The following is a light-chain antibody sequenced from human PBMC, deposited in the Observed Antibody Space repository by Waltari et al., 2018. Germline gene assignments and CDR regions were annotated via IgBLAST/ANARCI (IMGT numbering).Light chain of an antibody. J-gene: IGLJ1*01. CDR3: QSYDSSLSGFV. CDR1: SSNIGAGYD. V-gene: IGLV1-40*01. Sequence: QSVLTQPPSVSGAPGQRVTISCPGSSSNIGAGYDVQWYQQFPGTAPKLLIYGNTNRPSGVPDRISGSKSGTSASLAITGLQADDEADYYCQSYDSSLSGFVFGTGTTVTVL. CDR2: GNT.